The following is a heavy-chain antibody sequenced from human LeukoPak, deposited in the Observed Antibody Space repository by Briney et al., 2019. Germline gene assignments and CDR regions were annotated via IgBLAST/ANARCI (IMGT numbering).Heavy chain of an antibody. V-gene: IGHV3-21*01. CDR2: ISSSSYI. J-gene: IGHJ4*02. Sequence: PGGSLRLSCAASGFTFSSYSMNWVRQAPGKGLEWVSSISSSSYIYYADSVKGRFTISRDNAKNSLYLQMNSLRAEDTAVYYCARAMSAVAGIDYWGQGTLVTVSS. D-gene: IGHD6-19*01. CDR3: ARAMSAVAGIDY. CDR1: GFTFSSYS.